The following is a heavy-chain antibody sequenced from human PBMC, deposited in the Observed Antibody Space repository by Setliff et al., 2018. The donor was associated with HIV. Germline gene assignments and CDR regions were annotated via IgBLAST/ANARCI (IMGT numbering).Heavy chain of an antibody. D-gene: IGHD3-10*01. J-gene: IGHJ5*01. CDR1: GDSISSYS. CDR2: VYASGET. Sequence: LSLTCTVSGDSISSYSWNWIRQPPGRGLEWIGYVYASGETNYNPSLKSRVTMSTDTSRNQFFLNLNYATAADTAVYFCARRVLQDSTITRSNWFDSWGQGTRVTVSS. CDR3: ARRVLQDSTITRSNWFDS. V-gene: IGHV4-4*09.